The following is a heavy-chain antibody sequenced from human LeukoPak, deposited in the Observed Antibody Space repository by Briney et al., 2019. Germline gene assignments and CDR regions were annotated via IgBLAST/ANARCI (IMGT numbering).Heavy chain of an antibody. CDR3: ARELGIDDYYYGMDV. J-gene: IGHJ6*02. Sequence: GGSLRLSCAASGFTFSSYAMSWVRQAPGKGLEWVAVISYDGSNKYYADSVKGRFTISRDNSKNTLYLQMNSLRAEDTAVYYCARELGIDDYYYGMDVWGQGTTVTVSS. V-gene: IGHV3-30*04. CDR2: ISYDGSNK. CDR1: GFTFSSYA. D-gene: IGHD7-27*01.